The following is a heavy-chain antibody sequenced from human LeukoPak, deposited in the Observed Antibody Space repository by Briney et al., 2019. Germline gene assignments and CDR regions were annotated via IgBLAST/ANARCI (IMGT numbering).Heavy chain of an antibody. CDR1: GGSFSGYY. J-gene: IGHJ4*02. D-gene: IGHD1-7*01. Sequence: SETLSLPCAVYGGSFSGYYWSWICQPPGKGLEWIGEINHSGSTNYNPSLKSRVTISVDTSKNQCSLKLSSVTAADTAVYYCARGRSDWNYVVDYWGQGTLVTVSS. V-gene: IGHV4-34*01. CDR2: INHSGST. CDR3: ARGRSDWNYVVDY.